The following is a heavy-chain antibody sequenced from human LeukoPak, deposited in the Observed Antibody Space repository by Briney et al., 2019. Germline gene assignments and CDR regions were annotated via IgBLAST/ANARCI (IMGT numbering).Heavy chain of an antibody. D-gene: IGHD4-17*01. CDR3: ARDQPDYGLDY. CDR2: ISYDGSNK. V-gene: IGHV3-30-3*01. CDR1: GFTFSSYA. Sequence: GSLRLSCAASGFTFSSYAMHWVRQAPGKGLEWVAVISYDGSNKYYADSVKGRFTISRDNSKNTLYLQMNSLRAEDTAVYYCARDQPDYGLDYWGQGTLVTVSS. J-gene: IGHJ4*02.